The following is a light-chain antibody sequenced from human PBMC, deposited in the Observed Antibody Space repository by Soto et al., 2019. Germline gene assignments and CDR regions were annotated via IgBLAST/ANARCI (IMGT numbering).Light chain of an antibody. J-gene: IGKJ1*01. V-gene: IGKV1-5*03. CDR3: QQYYSYSRT. Sequence: GDRVTITCRASQGITNSLAWYQQKSGTAPKLLIYEASGLDSGVPSRFSGSGSGTDFTLTISGLQPDDFATYFCQQYYSYSRTFGQGTKVDIK. CDR2: EAS. CDR1: QGITNS.